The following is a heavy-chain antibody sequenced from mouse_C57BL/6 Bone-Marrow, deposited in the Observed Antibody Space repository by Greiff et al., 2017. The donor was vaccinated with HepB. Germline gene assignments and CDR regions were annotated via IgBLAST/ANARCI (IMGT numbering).Heavy chain of an antibody. V-gene: IGHV1-64*01. J-gene: IGHJ4*01. D-gene: IGHD1-1*01. Sequence: QVQLQQPGAELVKPGASVKLSCKASGYTFTSYWMHWVKQRPGQGLEWIGMIHPNSGSTNYNEKFKSKATLTVDKSSSTAYMQLSSLTSVDSAVYYCARGFDYYGSSVYAMDYWGQGTSVTVSS. CDR1: GYTFTSYW. CDR3: ARGFDYYGSSVYAMDY. CDR2: IHPNSGST.